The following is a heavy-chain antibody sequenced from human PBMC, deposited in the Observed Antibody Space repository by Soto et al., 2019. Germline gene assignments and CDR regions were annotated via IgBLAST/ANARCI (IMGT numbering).Heavy chain of an antibody. J-gene: IGHJ4*02. Sequence: SVKVSCKASGGTFSSYAISWVRQAPGQGLEWMGGIIPIFGTANYAQKFQGRVTITADASTSTAYMELRSLRSDDTAVYYCACSSFGGVTTGNFDDWGQGTLVTVSS. CDR2: IIPIFGTA. D-gene: IGHD4-17*01. V-gene: IGHV1-69*13. CDR1: GGTFSSYA. CDR3: ACSSFGGVTTGNFDD.